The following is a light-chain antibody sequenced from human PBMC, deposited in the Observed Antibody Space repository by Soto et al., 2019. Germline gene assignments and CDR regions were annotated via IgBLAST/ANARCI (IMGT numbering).Light chain of an antibody. CDR2: AAS. V-gene: IGKV1-39*01. Sequence: IRMTHSPSSLSASTVYGFTITFRSSQGISSYLAWYQQKPGKAPKLLIYAASSLQSGVPSRFSGSGSGTDSTLTISSLQPEDFATYYCQQSYSTPPVTFGGGTKVDIK. CDR1: QGISSY. CDR3: QQSYSTPPVT. J-gene: IGKJ4*01.